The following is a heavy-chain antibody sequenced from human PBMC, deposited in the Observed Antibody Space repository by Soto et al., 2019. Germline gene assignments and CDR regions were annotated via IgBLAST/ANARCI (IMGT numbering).Heavy chain of an antibody. V-gene: IGHV4-4*02. J-gene: IGHJ4*01. CDR3: ATQTISYTWGD. Sequence: QVQLQESGPGLVKPSETLSLTCTVSGAPITTTKWWAWVRLPPGKGLEWIGELSRGDERSSNPSLEGRFTMSLDKSNNHFSLKLTSVTAADTAIYYCATQTISYTWGDWGRGTSVTVSS. CDR2: LSRGDER. D-gene: IGHD3-16*01. CDR1: GAPITTTKW.